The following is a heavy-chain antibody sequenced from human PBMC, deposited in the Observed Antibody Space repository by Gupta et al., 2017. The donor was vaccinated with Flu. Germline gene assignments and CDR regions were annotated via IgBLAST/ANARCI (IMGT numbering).Heavy chain of an antibody. D-gene: IGHD1-26*01. J-gene: IGHJ4*02. V-gene: IGHV4-31*02. Sequence: SMSSGGYYWSWIRQHPGKGLEWIGYIYQNGCTDDNPSLKSRATISVDTSNNQFSLKLSSVTAADTAVYYWARQYSNVSFDIWGQGTRVTVSS. CDR2: IYQNGCT. CDR1: SMSSGGYY. CDR3: ARQYSNVSFDI.